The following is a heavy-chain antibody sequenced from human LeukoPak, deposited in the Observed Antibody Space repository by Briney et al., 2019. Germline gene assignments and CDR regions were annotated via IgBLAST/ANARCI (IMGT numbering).Heavy chain of an antibody. V-gene: IGHV3-30*04. J-gene: IGHJ4*02. CDR2: ISYDGSNK. Sequence: GGSLRLSCAASGFTFSSYAMHWVRQAPGKGLEWVAVISYDGSNKYYADPVKGRFTISRDNSKNTLYLQMNSLRAEDTAVYYCARGLRIAVAGNIDYWGQGTLVTVSS. CDR1: GFTFSSYA. D-gene: IGHD6-19*01. CDR3: ARGLRIAVAGNIDY.